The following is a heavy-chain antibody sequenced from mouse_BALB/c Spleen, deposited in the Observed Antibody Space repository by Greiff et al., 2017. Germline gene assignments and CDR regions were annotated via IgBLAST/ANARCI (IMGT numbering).Heavy chain of an antibody. CDR1: GFTITDYY. J-gene: IGHJ2*01. Sequence: EVQLQQSGAELVRSGASVKLSCTASGFTITDYYMHWVKQRPEQGLEWIGWIDPENGDTEYAPKFQGKATMTADTSSNTAYLQLSSLTSEDTAVYYCNAWTTVVATGDYWGQGTTLTVSS. V-gene: IGHV14-4*02. CDR2: IDPENGDT. D-gene: IGHD1-1*01. CDR3: NAWTTVVATGDY.